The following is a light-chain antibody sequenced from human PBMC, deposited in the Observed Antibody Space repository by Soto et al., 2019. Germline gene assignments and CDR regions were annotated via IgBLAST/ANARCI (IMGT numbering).Light chain of an antibody. CDR1: RSVSITY. CDR3: QQYGSSSIT. CDR2: GAS. J-gene: IGKJ5*01. V-gene: IGKV3-20*01. Sequence: EIVLTQSPGTLSLSPGERATLSCRASRSVSITYLAWYQQKPGQAPRLLIYGASSRATGIPDRFSGSGSGTDFTLTISRLEPEDFAVYYCQQYGSSSITFGQGTLLEI.